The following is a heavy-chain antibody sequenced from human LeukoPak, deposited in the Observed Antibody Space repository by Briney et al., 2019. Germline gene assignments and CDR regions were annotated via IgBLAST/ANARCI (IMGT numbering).Heavy chain of an antibody. CDR3: ARDHRDSSGWFDP. CDR2: INPNSGGT. J-gene: IGHJ5*02. CDR1: GYTFTGYY. D-gene: IGHD6-19*01. V-gene: IGHV1-2*02. Sequence: GASVKVSCKASGYTFTGYYMHWVRQAPGQGLEWMGWINPNSGGTNYAQKFQGRVTMTRDTSISTAYMELSRLRSDDTAVYYCARDHRDSSGWFDPWGQGTLVTVSS.